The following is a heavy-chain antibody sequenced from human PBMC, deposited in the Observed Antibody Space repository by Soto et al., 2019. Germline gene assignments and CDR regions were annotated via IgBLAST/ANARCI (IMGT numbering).Heavy chain of an antibody. V-gene: IGHV3-30*18. CDR3: AKGYYYYDILTPLDY. CDR2: ISYDGSNK. CDR1: GFTFSSYG. Sequence: GGSLRLSCAASGFTFSSYGMHWVRQAPGKGLEWVAVISYDGSNKYYADSVKGRFTISRDNSKNTLYLQMNSLRAEDTAVYYCAKGYYYYDILTPLDYWGQGTLVTVSS. D-gene: IGHD3-9*01. J-gene: IGHJ4*02.